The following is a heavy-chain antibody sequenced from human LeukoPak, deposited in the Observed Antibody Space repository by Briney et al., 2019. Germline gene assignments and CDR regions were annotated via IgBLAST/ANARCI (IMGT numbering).Heavy chain of an antibody. Sequence: SVKVSCKASGGTFSSYTISWVRQAPGQGLEWMGRIILILGIANYAQKFQGRVTITADKSTSTAYMELSSLRSEDTAVYYCARISYYDSSGYYFDYWGQGTLVTVSS. J-gene: IGHJ4*02. V-gene: IGHV1-69*02. CDR3: ARISYYDSSGYYFDY. D-gene: IGHD3-22*01. CDR1: GGTFSSYT. CDR2: IILILGIA.